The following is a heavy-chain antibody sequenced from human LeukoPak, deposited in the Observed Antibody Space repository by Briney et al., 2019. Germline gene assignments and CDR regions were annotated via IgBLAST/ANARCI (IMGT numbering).Heavy chain of an antibody. CDR2: ISPNSGGT. V-gene: IGHV1-2*02. D-gene: IGHD5-12*01. Sequence: ASVKVSCKVSGYTFTGYYIHWVRQAPGQGLEWMGWISPNSGGTNYAQKFQGRVTMTRDTSISTAYMELSSLRSDDTAVYYCARDRAVATIGGVGYWGQGTLVTVSS. CDR1: GYTFTGYY. J-gene: IGHJ4*02. CDR3: ARDRAVATIGGVGY.